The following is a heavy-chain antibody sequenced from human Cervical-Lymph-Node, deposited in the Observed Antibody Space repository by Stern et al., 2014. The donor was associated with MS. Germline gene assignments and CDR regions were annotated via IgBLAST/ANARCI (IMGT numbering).Heavy chain of an antibody. V-gene: IGHV1-46*01. CDR2: IPPRGPVI. CDR3: ANDAQTGDDGFDT. Sequence: VQLVQSGAEVENPGASVTISCKASGYTFIEYYMHWVRQAPGLGLEWMATIPPRGPVITYAQAFQGRLIVTRDTSTSTVYMDLSGLRSEDTAVYFCANDAQTGDDGFDTWGQGTKVTVSS. J-gene: IGHJ3*02. CDR1: GYTFIEYY. D-gene: IGHD1-1*01.